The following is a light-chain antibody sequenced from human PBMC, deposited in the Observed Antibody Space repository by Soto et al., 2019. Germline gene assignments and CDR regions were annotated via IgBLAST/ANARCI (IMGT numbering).Light chain of an antibody. J-gene: IGLJ1*01. CDR1: SADIGSFNL. CDR2: ESY. CDR3: CSYAGSNIPYV. Sequence: QSALTKPASLSGSPGQSITISCTGTSADIGSFNLVSWYQQFPGEVPKLIIYESYKRPSGISTRFSGSRSDNTASLTVSGLQAEDEADYYCCSYAGSNIPYVFGTGTKVTVL. V-gene: IGLV2-23*01.